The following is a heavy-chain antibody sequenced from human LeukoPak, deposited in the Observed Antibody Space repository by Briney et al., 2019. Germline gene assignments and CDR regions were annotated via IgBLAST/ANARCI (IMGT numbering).Heavy chain of an antibody. V-gene: IGHV3-23*01. CDR2: ISGSVSGFGSDT. Sequence: GGSLRLSCAASGFSFSSYDMSWVRQAPGKGLEWVSGISGSVSGFGSDTKYADSVKGRFTISRDNSKKTLYLQMNSLRAEDTAVYYCAKGKINHNGAFDIWGQGTMVTVSS. CDR3: AKGKINHNGAFDI. D-gene: IGHD2-8*01. J-gene: IGHJ3*02. CDR1: GFSFSSYD.